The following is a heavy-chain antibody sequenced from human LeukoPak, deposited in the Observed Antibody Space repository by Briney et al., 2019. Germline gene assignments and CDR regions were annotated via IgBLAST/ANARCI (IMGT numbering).Heavy chain of an antibody. D-gene: IGHD2-2*02. CDR3: ASDWGLSQLEYCSNTNCYMGAFDI. V-gene: IGHV1-2*02. J-gene: IGHJ3*02. CDR1: GYTFTGYY. CDR2: INPNSGGT. Sequence: ASVKVSCKASGYTFTGYYMHWARQAPGQGLEWMGWINPNSGGTNYAQKFQGRVTMTRDTSISTAYMELSRLRSDDTAVYYCASDWGLSQLEYCSNTNCYMGAFDIWGQGTMVTVS.